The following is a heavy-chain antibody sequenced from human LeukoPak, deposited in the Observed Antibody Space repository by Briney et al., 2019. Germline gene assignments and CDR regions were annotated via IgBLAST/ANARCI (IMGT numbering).Heavy chain of an antibody. CDR2: ISGSGGGT. J-gene: IGHJ4*02. CDR3: AKDREKSYSSSWYYFDY. V-gene: IGHV3-23*01. CDR1: GFTFSNAW. Sequence: GGSLRLSCAASGFTFSNAWMSWVRQAPGKGLEWVSAISGSGGGTYYADSVKGRFTISRDNSKNTLNLQMDSLRAEDTAVYYCAKDREKSYSSSWYYFDYWGQGTLVTVSS. D-gene: IGHD6-13*01.